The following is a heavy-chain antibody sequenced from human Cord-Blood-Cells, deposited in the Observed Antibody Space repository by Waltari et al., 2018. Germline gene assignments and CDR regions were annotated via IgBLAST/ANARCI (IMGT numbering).Heavy chain of an antibody. V-gene: IGHV1-69*01. J-gene: IGHJ3*02. Sequence: QVQLVQSGAEVKKPGSSVKVSCKASGGTFSSYAISWVRQAPGQGLEWMGGIIPIFGTANYAQKFQGRVKITADESTSTAYMDLSSLRSEDTAVYYCAREVREWELRDAFDIWGQGTMVTVSS. CDR1: GGTFSSYA. CDR3: AREVREWELRDAFDI. D-gene: IGHD1-26*01. CDR2: IIPIFGTA.